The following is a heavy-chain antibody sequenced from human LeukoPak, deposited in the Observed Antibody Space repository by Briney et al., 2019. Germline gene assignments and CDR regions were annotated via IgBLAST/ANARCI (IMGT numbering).Heavy chain of an antibody. D-gene: IGHD6-13*01. Sequence: SETLSLTCTVSGGSISSSSYYWGWIRQPPGKGLEWIGSIYYSGSTYYNPSLKSRVTISVDTSKNQFSLKLSSVTAADTAVYHCARLEYSSSSRTIHDAFDIWGQGTMVTVSS. V-gene: IGHV4-39*01. CDR2: IYYSGST. CDR3: ARLEYSSSSRTIHDAFDI. J-gene: IGHJ3*02. CDR1: GGSISSSSYY.